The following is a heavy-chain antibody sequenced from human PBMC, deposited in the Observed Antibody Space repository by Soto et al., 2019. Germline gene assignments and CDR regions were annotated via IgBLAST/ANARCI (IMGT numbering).Heavy chain of an antibody. CDR1: GFTFSSYS. CDR2: ISSSSSTI. Sequence: GGSLRLSCAASGFTFSSYSMNWVRQAPGKGLEWVSYISSSSSTIYYADSVKGRFTISRDNAKNSLYLQMNSLRAEDTAVYYCARGPPLRFLVDDYYMDVWGKGTTVTVSS. J-gene: IGHJ6*03. CDR3: ARGPPLRFLVDDYYMDV. D-gene: IGHD3-3*01. V-gene: IGHV3-48*01.